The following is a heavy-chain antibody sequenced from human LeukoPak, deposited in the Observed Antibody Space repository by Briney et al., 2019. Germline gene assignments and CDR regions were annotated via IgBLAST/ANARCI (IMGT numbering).Heavy chain of an antibody. V-gene: IGHV1-2*02. Sequence: GASVKVSCKASGYTFTGYYLHWVRRAPGQGPEWMGWINPNSGGTNYAQKCQGRVTITRDTSIRTAYMELSRLTSDDTAVYYCARSMAVVVAAGAFDIWGQGTMVTVSS. J-gene: IGHJ3*02. CDR1: GYTFTGYY. CDR2: INPNSGGT. D-gene: IGHD2-15*01. CDR3: ARSMAVVVAAGAFDI.